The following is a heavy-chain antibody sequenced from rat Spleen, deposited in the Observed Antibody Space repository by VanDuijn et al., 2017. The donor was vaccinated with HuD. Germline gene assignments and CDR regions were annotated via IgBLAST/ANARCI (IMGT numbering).Heavy chain of an antibody. CDR2: ISYEGSST. CDR1: GFIFSDFG. CDR3: ARRGYNNYFFDY. J-gene: IGHJ2*01. Sequence: EVQLVESGGGLVQPGRSLKLSCVASGFIFSDFGMNWIRQAPKKGLEWVASISYEGSSTYYGDSVKGRFTISRDNAKSTLYLQMNSLRSEDTATYYCARRGYNNYFFDYWGQGVMVTVSA. V-gene: IGHV5-22*01. D-gene: IGHD1-10*01.